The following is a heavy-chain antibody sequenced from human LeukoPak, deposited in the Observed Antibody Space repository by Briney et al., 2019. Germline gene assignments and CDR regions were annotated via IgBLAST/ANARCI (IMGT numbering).Heavy chain of an antibody. CDR1: GYTLTELS. CDR3: ATEGAAAGTSSYYFDY. Sequence: ASVKVSCKASGYTLTELSMHWVRQAPGKGLEWMGGFDPEDGETIYAQKFQGRVTMTEDTSTDTAYMELSSLRSEDTAVYYCATEGAAAGTSSYYFDYWGQGTLVTVSS. V-gene: IGHV1-24*01. J-gene: IGHJ4*02. CDR2: FDPEDGET. D-gene: IGHD6-13*01.